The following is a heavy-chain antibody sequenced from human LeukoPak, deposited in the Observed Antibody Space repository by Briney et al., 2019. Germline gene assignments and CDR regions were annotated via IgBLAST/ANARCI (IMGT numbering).Heavy chain of an antibody. CDR3: ARPSEYDILTGFDY. D-gene: IGHD3-9*01. V-gene: IGHV3-23*01. CDR2: ISGSGGST. Sequence: GGSLRLSCAASGFTFISYAMSWVRQAPGKGLEWVSAISGSGGSTYYADSVKGRFTISRDNSKNTLYLQMNSLRAEDTAVYYCARPSEYDILTGFDYWGQGTLVTVSS. J-gene: IGHJ4*02. CDR1: GFTFISYA.